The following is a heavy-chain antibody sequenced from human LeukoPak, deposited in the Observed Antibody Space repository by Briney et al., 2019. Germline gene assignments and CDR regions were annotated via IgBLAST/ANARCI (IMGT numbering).Heavy chain of an antibody. CDR2: ISGSGGST. V-gene: IGHV3-23*01. CDR3: ARVYVDFWSGYRYYYYYGMDV. J-gene: IGHJ6*02. Sequence: PGGSLRLSCAASGFTFSSYAMSWVRQAPGKGLEWVSAISGSGGSTYYADSVKGRFTISRDNSKNTLYLQMNSLRAEDTAVYYCARVYVDFWSGYRYYYYYGMDVWGQGTTVTVSS. CDR1: GFTFSSYA. D-gene: IGHD3-3*01.